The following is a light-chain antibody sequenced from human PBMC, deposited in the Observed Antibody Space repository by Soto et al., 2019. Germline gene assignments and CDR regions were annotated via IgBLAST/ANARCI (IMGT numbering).Light chain of an antibody. V-gene: IGLV2-14*01. CDR3: CSYTSTSSPYV. J-gene: IGLJ1*01. Sequence: QSVLTQPASVSGSPGQSITISCTGTSSDVGGYNHVSWFQQHPDKAPKVMIYDVSNRPSGVSDRFSGSKSGNTASLTISGLQAEDEADYYCCSYTSTSSPYVFGTGTKVT. CDR1: SSDVGGYNH. CDR2: DVS.